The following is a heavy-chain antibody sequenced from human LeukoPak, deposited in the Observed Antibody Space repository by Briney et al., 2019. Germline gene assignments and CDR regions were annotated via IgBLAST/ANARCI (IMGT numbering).Heavy chain of an antibody. J-gene: IGHJ4*02. CDR1: GFTFSSYE. CDR2: ISSSGSTI. CDR3: ARRYCSSTSCYVNDY. V-gene: IGHV3-48*03. Sequence: GGSLRLSCAASGFTFSSYEMNWVRQAPGKGLEWVSYISSSGSTIYYADSVKGRFTISRDNAKNSLYLQMNSLRAEDTAVYYCARRYCSSTSCYVNDYWGQGTLVTVSS. D-gene: IGHD2-2*01.